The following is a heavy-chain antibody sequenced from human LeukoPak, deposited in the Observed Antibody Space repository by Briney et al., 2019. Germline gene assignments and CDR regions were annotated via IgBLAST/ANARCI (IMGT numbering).Heavy chain of an antibody. CDR2: INPNSGGT. J-gene: IGHJ5*02. CDR1: GYTFTGYY. CDR3: AGRITIFGVDPFDP. D-gene: IGHD3-3*01. Sequence: ASVKVSCKASGYTFTGYYMHWVRQAPGQGLEWMGWINPNSGGTNYAQKFQGRVTMTRDTSISTAYMELSRLRSDDTAVYYCAGRITIFGVDPFDPWGQGTLVTVSS. V-gene: IGHV1-2*02.